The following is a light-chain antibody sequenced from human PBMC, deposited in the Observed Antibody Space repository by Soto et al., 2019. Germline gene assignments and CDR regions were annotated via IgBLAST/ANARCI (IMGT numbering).Light chain of an antibody. CDR2: GAS. CDR3: QQRMNWPLT. V-gene: IGKV3D-20*02. Sequence: EIVLTQSPGTLSLSPGERGTLSCRASQTVSSNFLAWYQQKPGQAPRLLIYGASTRATGIPARFSGSGSETDFTLTISSLEPEDVAVYYCQQRMNWPLTFGQGTRLEIK. CDR1: QTVSSNF. J-gene: IGKJ5*01.